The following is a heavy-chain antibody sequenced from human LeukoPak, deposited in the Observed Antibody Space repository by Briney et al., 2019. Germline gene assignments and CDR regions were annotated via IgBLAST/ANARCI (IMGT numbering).Heavy chain of an antibody. CDR3: ATLDYGDYVVDY. D-gene: IGHD4-17*01. CDR2: IYYSGST. V-gene: IGHV4-31*03. J-gene: IGHJ4*02. Sequence: SETLSLTCTVSGGSISSGGYYWSWIRQHPGKGLEWIGYIYYSGSTYYNPSLKSRVTMSVDTSKNQFSLKLSSVTAADTAVYYCATLDYGDYVVDYWGQGTLVTVSS. CDR1: GGSISSGGYY.